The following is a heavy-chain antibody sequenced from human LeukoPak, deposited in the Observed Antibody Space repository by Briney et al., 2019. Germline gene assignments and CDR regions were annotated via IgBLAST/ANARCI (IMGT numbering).Heavy chain of an antibody. V-gene: IGHV3-30*18. D-gene: IGHD5-18*01. Sequence: PGRSLRLSCSTSGFTFNTYGMHWVRQAPGKGLEWVAAISDDGINTYYTDSVKGRFTISRDNSKNTLYLQMNSLRAEDTAVYYCAKVGYSYGYPPDYWGQGTLVTVSS. CDR3: AKVGYSYGYPPDY. CDR1: GFTFNTYG. CDR2: ISDDGINT. J-gene: IGHJ4*02.